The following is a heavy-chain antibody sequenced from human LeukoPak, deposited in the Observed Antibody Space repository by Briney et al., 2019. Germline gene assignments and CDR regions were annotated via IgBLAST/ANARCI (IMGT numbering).Heavy chain of an antibody. CDR3: ARVNSDYYDSSGYYY. V-gene: IGHV3-20*04. Sequence: GGSLRLSCAASGFTFHSHAMTWVRQAPGKGLEWVSGINWNGGSTGYADSVKGRFTISRDNAKNSLYLQMNNLRAEDTALYYCARVNSDYYDSSGYYYWGQGTLVTVSS. CDR1: GFTFHSHA. CDR2: INWNGGST. J-gene: IGHJ4*02. D-gene: IGHD3-22*01.